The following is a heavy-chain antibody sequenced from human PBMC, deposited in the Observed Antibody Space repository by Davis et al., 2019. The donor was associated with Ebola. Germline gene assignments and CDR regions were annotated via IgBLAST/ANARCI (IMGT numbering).Heavy chain of an antibody. CDR3: ARARFPTTRYGMDV. Sequence: GGSLRLSCAASGFTFSSYEMNWVRQAPGKGLEWVSYISSSGSTIYYADSVKGRFTISRDNAKNSLYLQMNSLRAEDTAVYYCARARFPTTRYGMDVWGQGTTVTVSS. CDR2: ISSSGSTI. CDR1: GFTFSSYE. V-gene: IGHV3-48*03. J-gene: IGHJ6*02. D-gene: IGHD1-26*01.